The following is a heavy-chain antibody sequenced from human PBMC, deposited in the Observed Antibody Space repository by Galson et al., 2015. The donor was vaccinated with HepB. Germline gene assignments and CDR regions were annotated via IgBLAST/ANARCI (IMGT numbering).Heavy chain of an antibody. D-gene: IGHD6-6*01. V-gene: IGHV3-15*01. CDR3: TAEEQLAQDYYDYYYMEV. J-gene: IGHJ6*03. CDR1: GFTFSNAC. Sequence: SLRLSCAASGFTFSNACMSWVRQAPGKGLEWVGRIKSEITGGTTDYAAPVKGRLSISRDDSNNTLYLQMNSLKTEDTGVYYCTAEEQLAQDYYDYYYMEVWGKGTTVTVSS. CDR2: IKSEITGGTT.